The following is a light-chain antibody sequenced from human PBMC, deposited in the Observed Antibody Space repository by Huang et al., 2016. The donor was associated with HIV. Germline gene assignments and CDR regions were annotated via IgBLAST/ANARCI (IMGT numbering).Light chain of an antibody. CDR2: GAS. V-gene: IGKV3-20*01. CDR3: QQYGRAPLT. J-gene: IGKJ4*01. Sequence: EIVLTQSPGTLPLSPGERATLSCRVSQSVSNKYVTWYRQKPGRAPRLLVYGASSRAPGTPDRFSGSGSGTDFTLTISSLEPEDFAVYYCQQYGRAPLTFGGGTRVEIK. CDR1: QSVSNKY.